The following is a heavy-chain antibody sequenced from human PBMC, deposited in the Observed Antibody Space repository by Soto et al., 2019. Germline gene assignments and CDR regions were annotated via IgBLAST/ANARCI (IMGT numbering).Heavy chain of an antibody. J-gene: IGHJ4*02. CDR3: ARDLVYCSGGSCSRYYFDY. D-gene: IGHD2-15*01. CDR2: IYYSGST. V-gene: IGHV4-31*03. CDR1: GGSISSGGYY. Sequence: SETLSLTCTVSGGSISSGGYYWSWIRQHPGKGLEWIGYIYYSGSTYYNPSLKSRVTISVDTSKNQFSLKLSSVTAADTAVYYCARDLVYCSGGSCSRYYFDYWGQGTLVTVSS.